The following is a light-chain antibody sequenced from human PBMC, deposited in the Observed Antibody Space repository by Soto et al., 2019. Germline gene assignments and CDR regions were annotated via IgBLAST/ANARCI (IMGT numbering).Light chain of an antibody. Sequence: QSALTQPASVSGSPGQSITISCTGTSSDVGSYKFVSWCQQHPGKAPKLMIYEGSKRPSGVSNRFSGSKSGNTASLTISGLQAEDEADYYCCSYAGDSAWVFGGGTKVTVL. CDR1: SSDVGSYKF. CDR3: CSYAGDSAWV. J-gene: IGLJ3*02. V-gene: IGLV2-23*01. CDR2: EGS.